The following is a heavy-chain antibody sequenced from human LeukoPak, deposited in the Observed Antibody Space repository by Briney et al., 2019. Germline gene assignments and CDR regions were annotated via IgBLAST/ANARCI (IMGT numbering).Heavy chain of an antibody. D-gene: IGHD6-13*01. CDR2: IYSGGST. CDR1: GFTVSSNY. J-gene: IGHJ6*03. CDR3: ARDPPLAGVWYYYFYMNV. V-gene: IGHV3-53*01. Sequence: GGALRLSCAASGFTVSSNYMSWVRQAPGKGLEWVSVIYSGGSTYYADSVKGRFTISRDNSKNTLYLQMNSLRAEDTAVYYCARDPPLAGVWYYYFYMNVWAKGTTVTVSS.